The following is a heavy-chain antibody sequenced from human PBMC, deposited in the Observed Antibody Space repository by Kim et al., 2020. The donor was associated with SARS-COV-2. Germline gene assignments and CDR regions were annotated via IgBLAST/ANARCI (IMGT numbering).Heavy chain of an antibody. CDR3: ATKRGLQEAFDI. V-gene: IGHV3-43*01. J-gene: IGHJ3*02. D-gene: IGHD3-16*01. CDR2: ISWDGGST. Sequence: GGSLRLSCAASGFTFDDYTMHWVRQAPGKGLEWVSLISWDGGSTYYADSVKGRFTISRDNSKNSLYLQMNSLRTEDTALYYCATKRGLQEAFDIWGQGTIVTVSS. CDR1: GFTFDDYT.